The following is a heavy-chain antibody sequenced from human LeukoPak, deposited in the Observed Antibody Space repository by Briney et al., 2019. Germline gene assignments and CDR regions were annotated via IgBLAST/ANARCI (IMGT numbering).Heavy chain of an antibody. CDR1: GGSISSYY. CDR2: INHSGST. Sequence: SETLSLTCTVSGGSISSYYWSWIRQPLGKGLEWIGEINHSGSTNYNPSLKSRVTISLDTSKSQFSLKVRYVTAADTAVYYCARGLNDSWTGENYWGQGTLVTVSS. CDR3: ARGLNDSWTGENY. D-gene: IGHD3-3*01. V-gene: IGHV4-34*01. J-gene: IGHJ4*02.